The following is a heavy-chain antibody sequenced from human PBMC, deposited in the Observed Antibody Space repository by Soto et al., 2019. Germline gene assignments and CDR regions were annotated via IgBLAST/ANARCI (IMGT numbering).Heavy chain of an antibody. CDR3: ATYISPFDY. CDR2: ISATGTTT. J-gene: IGHJ4*02. CDR1: EFSFSSYA. D-gene: IGHD2-2*02. V-gene: IGHV3-23*01. Sequence: EVQLMESGGGLVQPGGSLRLSCAASEFSFSSYALNWVRQAPGKGLEWVSAISATGTTTYYADYVKGRFTISRDNSKRTLCLQLDRLSPEDTAGYYCATYISPFDYWGQGTLVTVSS.